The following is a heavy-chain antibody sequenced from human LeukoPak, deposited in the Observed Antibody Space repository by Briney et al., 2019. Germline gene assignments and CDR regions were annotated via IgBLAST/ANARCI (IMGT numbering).Heavy chain of an antibody. Sequence: GGSLRLSCAASGFTFSSYWMTWVRQGPGKGLEWVANIKQDGSEKYYVDSVKGRFTISRDNPKNSLYLQMNSLRAADTAVYYCARVISGYCSGDDCWGTFDIWGQGTMVTVSS. CDR2: IKQDGSEK. D-gene: IGHD2-15*01. CDR3: ARVISGYCSGDDCWGTFDI. J-gene: IGHJ3*02. V-gene: IGHV3-7*03. CDR1: GFTFSSYW.